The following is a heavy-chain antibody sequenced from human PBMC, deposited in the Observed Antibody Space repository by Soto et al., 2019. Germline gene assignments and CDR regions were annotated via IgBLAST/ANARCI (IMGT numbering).Heavy chain of an antibody. CDR3: ARATSYYYDSSGYFSY. CDR2: SSAYNGNT. Sequence: ASVKVSCKASGYAFTIYGITWVRQAPGQGIEWMGWSSAYNGNTNYAQKLQGRVTMTTDTSTSTAYMELRSLRSDDTVVYYCARATSYYYDSSGYFSYWGQGTLVTVS. J-gene: IGHJ4*02. D-gene: IGHD3-22*01. V-gene: IGHV1-18*04. CDR1: GYAFTIYG.